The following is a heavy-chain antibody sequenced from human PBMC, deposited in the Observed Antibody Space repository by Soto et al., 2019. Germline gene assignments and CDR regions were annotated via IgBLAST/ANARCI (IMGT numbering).Heavy chain of an antibody. J-gene: IGHJ4*02. V-gene: IGHV4-31*03. CDR3: ARGPLGEYSGYDDY. D-gene: IGHD5-12*01. CDR1: GGSISSGGYY. CDR2: IYYTGSV. Sequence: SETLSLTCSVSGGSISSGGYYWSWLRQHPGKGLEWIGYIYYTGSVYYSPSLESRVLISVDTSKNQFSLKLNSVTAADTAVYYCARGPLGEYSGYDDYWGQGALVTVFS.